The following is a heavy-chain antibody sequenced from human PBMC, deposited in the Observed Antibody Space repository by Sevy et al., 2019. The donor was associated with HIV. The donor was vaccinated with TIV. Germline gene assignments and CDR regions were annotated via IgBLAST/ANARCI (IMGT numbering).Heavy chain of an antibody. CDR1: GFSLSTSAVG. J-gene: IGHJ4*02. Sequence: SGPTLVKPTQTLTLTCTFSGFSLSTSAVGVGWIRQPPGKALEWLALIYWNDDKRYSPSLKSRLTITKDTSKNQVVLTMTNMDPVDTATYYCAHVLRYFDWSLPYYFDYWGQGTLVTVSS. CDR2: IYWNDDK. D-gene: IGHD3-9*01. V-gene: IGHV2-5*01. CDR3: AHVLRYFDWSLPYYFDY.